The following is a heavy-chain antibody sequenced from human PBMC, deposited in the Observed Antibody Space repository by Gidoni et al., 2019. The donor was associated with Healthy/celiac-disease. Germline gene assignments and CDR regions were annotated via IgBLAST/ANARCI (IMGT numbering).Heavy chain of an antibody. D-gene: IGHD6-19*01. Sequence: QVQLVQSGAEVKKPGSSVKVSCKASGGTFSSYAISWVRQAPGQGLEWMGGIIPIFCTANYAQKFQCRVTITADKSTSTAYMELSSLRSEDTAVYYCARGAFSSVAALFDYWGQGTLVTVSS. CDR2: IIPIFCTA. CDR1: GGTFSSYA. J-gene: IGHJ4*02. V-gene: IGHV1-69*06. CDR3: ARGAFSSVAALFDY.